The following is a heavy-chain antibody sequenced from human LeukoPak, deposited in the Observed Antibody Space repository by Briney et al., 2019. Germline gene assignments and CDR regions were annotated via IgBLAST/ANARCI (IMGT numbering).Heavy chain of an antibody. CDR3: ARGSYQLRGYFQH. Sequence: SQTLSLTCTVSGGSISSGSYYWSWIRQPAGKGLEWIGRIYTSGSTNYNPSLKSRVTISVDTSKNQFSLKLSSVTAADTAVYYCARGSYQLRGYFQHWGQGTLVTVSS. V-gene: IGHV4-61*02. CDR2: IYTSGST. CDR1: GGSISSGSYY. J-gene: IGHJ1*01. D-gene: IGHD2-2*01.